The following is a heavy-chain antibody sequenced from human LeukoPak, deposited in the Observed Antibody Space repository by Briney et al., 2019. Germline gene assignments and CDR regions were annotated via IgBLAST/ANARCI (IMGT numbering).Heavy chain of an antibody. J-gene: IGHJ5*02. V-gene: IGHV5-51*01. CDR2: IYPGDSDT. CDR3: ARQRFTMRAYAGNWFDP. CDR1: GYSFTSYW. Sequence: PGESLKISCKGSGYSFTSYWIGWVSQMPGKGLEWMGIIYPGDSDTRYNPSFQDQVTISADKSISTAYLQWSSLKASDTAMYYCARQRFTMRAYAGNWFDPWGQGTLVTVSS. D-gene: IGHD3-10*01.